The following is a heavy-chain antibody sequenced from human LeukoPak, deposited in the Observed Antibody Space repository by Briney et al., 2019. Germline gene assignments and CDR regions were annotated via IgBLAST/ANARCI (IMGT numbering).Heavy chain of an antibody. Sequence: ASVKGSCQASGYTFPNYYMQWVRRAPGQGLEWMGIIKPSGGSTSYAQKFQGRVTMTRDTSTSTVYMELSSLRSEDTAVYYCAREGGDYGDGYYYYYYMDVWGKGTTVTVSS. CDR3: AREGGDYGDGYYYYYYMDV. D-gene: IGHD4-17*01. CDR1: GYTFPNYY. CDR2: IKPSGGST. J-gene: IGHJ6*03. V-gene: IGHV1-46*01.